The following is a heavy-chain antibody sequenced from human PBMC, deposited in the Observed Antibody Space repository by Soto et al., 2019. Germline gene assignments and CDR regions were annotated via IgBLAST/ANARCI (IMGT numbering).Heavy chain of an antibody. D-gene: IGHD3-16*02. CDR3: ARDPWRLGELSQPPYYYGMDV. V-gene: IGHV1-2*04. J-gene: IGHJ6*02. Sequence: ASVKVSCKASGYTFTGYYMHWVRQAPGQGLEWMGWINPNSGGTNYAQKFQGWVTMTRDTPISTAYMELSRLRSDDTAVYYCARDPWRLGELSQPPYYYGMDVWGQGTTVTVSS. CDR1: GYTFTGYY. CDR2: INPNSGGT.